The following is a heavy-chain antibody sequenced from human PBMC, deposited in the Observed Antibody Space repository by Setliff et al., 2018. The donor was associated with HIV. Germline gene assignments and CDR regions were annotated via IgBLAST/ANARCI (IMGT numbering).Heavy chain of an antibody. CDR2: ISYTGIT. CDR3: ARLRQWLAFFDS. Sequence: SETLSLTCTVSGGSISLGSYSWGWIRQPPGKGLEWIGSISYTGITNYNPSLKSRVTISVDTSQNQFSLKLTSVTAADTAVYYCARLRQWLAFFDSWGQGTLVTVSS. J-gene: IGHJ4*02. V-gene: IGHV4-39*01. D-gene: IGHD6-19*01. CDR1: GGSISLGSYS.